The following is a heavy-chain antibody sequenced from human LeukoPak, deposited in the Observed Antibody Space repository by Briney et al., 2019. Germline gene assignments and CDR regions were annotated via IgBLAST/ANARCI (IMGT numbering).Heavy chain of an antibody. CDR1: GYTFTNYD. CDR3: ARGAGSSDWYYFYYYMDV. J-gene: IGHJ6*03. CDR2: MNPNSGNT. Sequence: ASVKVSCKASGYTFTNYDINWVRQAPGQGLEWVGWMNPNSGNTGYAQKFQDRVTITRNTSISTAYMELSSLRSEDTAVYYCARGAGSSDWYYFYYYMDVWGKGTTVTVSS. V-gene: IGHV1-8*03. D-gene: IGHD6-19*01.